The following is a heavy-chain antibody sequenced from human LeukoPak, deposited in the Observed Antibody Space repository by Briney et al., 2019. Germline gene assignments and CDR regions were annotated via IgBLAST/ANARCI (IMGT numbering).Heavy chain of an antibody. D-gene: IGHD3-10*01. Sequence: PSQTLSLTCTVSGASISSGDHYWSWIRQPPGKGLEWIGYIYYSGSAYHNPSLKSRVTISVDTSKNQFSLRLSSVAAADTAVYYCARVGGLVLHYYFDYWGQGTLVTVSS. J-gene: IGHJ4*02. CDR1: GASISSGDHY. V-gene: IGHV4-30-4*01. CDR3: ARVGGLVLHYYFDY. CDR2: IYYSGSA.